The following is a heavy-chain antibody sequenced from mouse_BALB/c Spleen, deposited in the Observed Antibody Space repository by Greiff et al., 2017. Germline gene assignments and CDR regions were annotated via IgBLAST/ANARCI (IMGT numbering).Heavy chain of an antibody. CDR2: ISSGGGST. V-gene: IGHV5-12-1*01. J-gene: IGHJ2*01. CDR3: ARSEGYY. D-gene: IGHD3-2*02. CDR1: GFAFSSYD. Sequence: EVMLVESGGGLVKPGGSLKLSCAASGFAFSSYDMSWVRQTPEKRLEWVAYISSGGGSTYYPDTVKGRFTISRDNPKNTLFLQMTSLRSEDTAMYYCARSEGYYWGQGTTLTVSS.